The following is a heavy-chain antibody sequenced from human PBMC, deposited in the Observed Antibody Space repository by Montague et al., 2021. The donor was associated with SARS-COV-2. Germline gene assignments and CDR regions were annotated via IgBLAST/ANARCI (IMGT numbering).Heavy chain of an antibody. CDR1: GFSLSTGGVG. CDR3: AHFSTTGSTGYFDP. V-gene: IGHV2-5*01. Sequence: PALVKPTQTLTLTCSFSGFSLSTGGVGVGWFRQPPEKALEWLALIYWNDDERYTPSLKTRLTITKDTSNNQLAIIMTNMDPVDTGTYYCAHFSTTGSTGYFDPWGPGNRVTVSS. CDR2: IYWNDDE. J-gene: IGHJ5*02. D-gene: IGHD3-22*01.